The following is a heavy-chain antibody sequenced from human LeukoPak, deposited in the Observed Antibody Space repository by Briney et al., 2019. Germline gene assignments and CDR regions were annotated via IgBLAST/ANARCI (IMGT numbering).Heavy chain of an antibody. D-gene: IGHD3-22*01. J-gene: IGHJ4*02. CDR2: ISSSGSTI. CDR3: AKDFYYYDSSGYYGSCFDY. CDR1: GFTFSDYY. Sequence: GGSLRLSCAASGFTFSDYYMSWIRQAPGKGLEWVSYISSSGSTIYYADSVKGRFTISRDNAKNSLYLQMNSLRAEDTAVYYCAKDFYYYDSSGYYGSCFDYWGQGTLVTVSS. V-gene: IGHV3-11*04.